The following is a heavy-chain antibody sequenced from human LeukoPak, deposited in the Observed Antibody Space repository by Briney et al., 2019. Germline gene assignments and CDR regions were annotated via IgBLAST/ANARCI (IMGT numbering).Heavy chain of an antibody. V-gene: IGHV3-30*02. CDR3: AIPRSGNYPRPFDY. Sequence: GGSLRLSCAASGFTFSGYGMHWVRQAPGKGLEWVAYIRYDGSNKYYADSVKGRFTISRDNSKNTLYLQMNSLRAEDTAVYYCAIPRSGNYPRPFDYWGQGTLVTVSS. CDR2: IRYDGSNK. D-gene: IGHD3-22*01. J-gene: IGHJ4*02. CDR1: GFTFSGYG.